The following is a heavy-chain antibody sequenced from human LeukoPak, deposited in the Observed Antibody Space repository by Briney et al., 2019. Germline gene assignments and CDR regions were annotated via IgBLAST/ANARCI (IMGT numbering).Heavy chain of an antibody. CDR3: AREGPSELDY. V-gene: IGHV3-7*01. CDR1: GFTFRDYS. D-gene: IGHD1-14*01. J-gene: IGHJ4*02. CDR2: IKQDGSEK. Sequence: GGSLRLSCAASGFTFRDYSMNWVRQAPGKGLEWVANIKQDGSEKYYVDSVKGRFTISRDNAKNSLYLQMNSLRAEDTAVYYCAREGPSELDYWGQGTLVTVSS.